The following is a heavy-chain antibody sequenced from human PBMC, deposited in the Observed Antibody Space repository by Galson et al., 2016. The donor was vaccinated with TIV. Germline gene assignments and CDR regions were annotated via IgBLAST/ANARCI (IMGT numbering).Heavy chain of an antibody. CDR2: IISIFRTA. V-gene: IGHV1-69*13. J-gene: IGHJ6*02. CDR1: GGIFSGYA. CDR3: ARGTEGHLYHDYGMDV. D-gene: IGHD1-1*01. Sequence: SVKVSCKASGGIFSGYAINWVRQAPGQGLEWMGRIISIFRTANYAEKFQGRVTITAEDSTTKFPMELSSLKSEDTALYYCARGTEGHLYHDYGMDVRGQWTTAIVSS.